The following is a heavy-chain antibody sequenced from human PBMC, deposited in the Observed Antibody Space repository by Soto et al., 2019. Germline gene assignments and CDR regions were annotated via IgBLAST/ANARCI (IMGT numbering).Heavy chain of an antibody. Sequence: PSETLSLTWPVSGGSFSGGDWSWIRQPPGKGLEWIGEINHSGSTNYNPSLKSRVTISVDTSKNQFSLKLSSVTAADTAVYYCARCLICGRFIRGQPSSTDYWGKGNLVTVST. CDR3: ARCLICGRFIRGQPSSTDY. CDR2: INHSGST. J-gene: IGHJ4*02. V-gene: IGHV4-34*01. CDR1: GGSFSGGD. D-gene: IGHD6-6*01.